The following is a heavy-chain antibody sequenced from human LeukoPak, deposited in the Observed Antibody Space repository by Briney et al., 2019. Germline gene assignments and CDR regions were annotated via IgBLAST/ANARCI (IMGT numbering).Heavy chain of an antibody. V-gene: IGHV5-51*01. CDR3: ARLGYCSSASCYYGMDV. CDR2: IYPGDSDT. Sequence: GESLKISCKGSGCSFTSYWIGWVRQMPGKGLEWMGIIYPGDSDTRYSPSFQGQVTMSVDNSISTAYLQWSSLKASDTATYYCARLGYCSSASCYYGMDVWGQGTTVTVSS. J-gene: IGHJ6*02. D-gene: IGHD2-2*01. CDR1: GCSFTSYW.